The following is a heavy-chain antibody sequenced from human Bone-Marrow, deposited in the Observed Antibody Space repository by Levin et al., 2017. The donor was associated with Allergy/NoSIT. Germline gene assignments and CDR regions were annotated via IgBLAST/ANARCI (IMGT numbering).Heavy chain of an antibody. D-gene: IGHD1-7*01. V-gene: IGHV4-59*01. CDR2: TYHNWSV. Sequence: PSETLSLTCTVSADSIGLDYWSWIRQSPGKGLEWIGYTYHNWSVTYNPSFASRVNISMDTSKRQFSLRLQSLTTADTARYYCARAGRNWNYIAFDAWGQGTQVTVSS. CDR3: ARAGRNWNYIAFDA. J-gene: IGHJ5*02. CDR1: ADSIGLDY.